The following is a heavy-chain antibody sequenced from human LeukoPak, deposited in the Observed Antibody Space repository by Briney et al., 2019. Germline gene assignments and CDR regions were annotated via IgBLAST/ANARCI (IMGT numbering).Heavy chain of an antibody. J-gene: IGHJ4*02. V-gene: IGHV4-39*07. CDR3: ARGYGSSSWYSPFDY. D-gene: IGHD6-13*01. Sequence: PSETLSLTCTVSGSSISSSRYYWGWIRQPPGKGLEWIGSIYYSGSTSYNPSLKSRITISVDTSENQFSLKLSSVIAADTAVYYCARGYGSSSWYSPFDYWGQGTLVTVSS. CDR1: GSSISSSRYY. CDR2: IYYSGST.